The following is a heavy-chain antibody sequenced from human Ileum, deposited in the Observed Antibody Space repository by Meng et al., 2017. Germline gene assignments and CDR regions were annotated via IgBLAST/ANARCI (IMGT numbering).Heavy chain of an antibody. CDR1: GGSVSSDGFQ. CDR3: ARDHWGSLDY. D-gene: IGHD7-27*01. Sequence: QVQLQEACPGLVRPAETLSLICTVSGGSVSSDGFQWGWVRQPPGKGLEWIGYASTNYNPSLKSRVTISLDTSKNQFSLELSSVTAADTAVYYCARDHWGSLDYWGQGILVTVSS. J-gene: IGHJ4*02. V-gene: IGHV4-61*08. CDR2: AST.